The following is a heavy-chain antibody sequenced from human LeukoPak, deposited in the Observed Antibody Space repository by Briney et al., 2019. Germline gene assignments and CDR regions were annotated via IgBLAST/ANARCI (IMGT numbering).Heavy chain of an antibody. CDR2: IYYSGST. CDR3: ARLCPWFDP. V-gene: IGHV4-59*12. D-gene: IGHD3-10*02. CDR1: GGSISSYY. Sequence: SETLSLTCTVSGGSISSYYWSWIRQPPGKGLEWIGYIYYSGSTNYNPSLKSRVTISVDTSKNQFSLKLSSVAAADTAVYYCARLCPWFDPWGQGTLVTVSS. J-gene: IGHJ5*02.